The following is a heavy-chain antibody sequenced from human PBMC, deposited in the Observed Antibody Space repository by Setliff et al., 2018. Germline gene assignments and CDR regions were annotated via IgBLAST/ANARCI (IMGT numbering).Heavy chain of an antibody. CDR3: ARVDFTMIQGVLGL. D-gene: IGHD3-10*01. Sequence: SETLSLTCTFYGGPFSDYYWGWVRQTPGKGLEWIAEINPSGTTNYNPSLQSRVTISVDMSKNQFSMKLTSVTAADTAVYYCARVDFTMIQGVLGLWGQGTLGTVSS. J-gene: IGHJ1*01. CDR2: INPSGTT. CDR1: GGPFSDYY. V-gene: IGHV4-34*01.